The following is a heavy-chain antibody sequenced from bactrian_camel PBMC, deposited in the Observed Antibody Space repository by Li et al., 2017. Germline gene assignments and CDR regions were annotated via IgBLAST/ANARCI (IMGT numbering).Heavy chain of an antibody. CDR1: THIYNSCG. D-gene: IGHD2*01. Sequence: HVQLVESGGGSVQAGGSLKLSCVASTHIYNSCGMGWFRQAPGKEREGVVAIDSDGVTTYAESVKGRFTISKDNAKDILYLQMNSLKPEDTAMYYCVRGTAEDSGTWSKRGQGTQVTVSS. CDR2: IDSDGVT. V-gene: IGHV3S53*01. J-gene: IGHJ4*01. CDR3: VRGTAEDSGTWSK.